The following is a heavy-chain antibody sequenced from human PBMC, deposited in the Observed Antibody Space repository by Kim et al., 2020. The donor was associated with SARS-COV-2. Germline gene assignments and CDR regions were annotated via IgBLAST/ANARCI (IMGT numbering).Heavy chain of an antibody. CDR1: GGSFDNYG. Sequence: SVKVSCKASGGSFDNYGISWVRQAPGQGLEWMGRIIPMLDMSNYAQRFQGRVSMTADKSTNTAYMELTSLRLDDTAVYYCTRDGVPNWFDPWGQGTRVT. J-gene: IGHJ5*02. D-gene: IGHD3-10*01. V-gene: IGHV1-69*04. CDR2: IIPMLDMS. CDR3: TRDGVPNWFDP.